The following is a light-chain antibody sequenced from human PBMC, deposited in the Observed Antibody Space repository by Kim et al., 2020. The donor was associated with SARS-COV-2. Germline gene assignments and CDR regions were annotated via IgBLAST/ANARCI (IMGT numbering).Light chain of an antibody. CDR3: MQGTQWPYT. CDR2: QVS. V-gene: IGKV2-30*01. J-gene: IGKJ2*01. CDR1: QSLLYSDGNTY. Sequence: FVMTQFPLSLPVTLGQSASISCRSSQSLLYSDGNTYLNCFHQRPGQSPRRLIYQVSNRDFGVPDRFSGSGSGANFTLKINRVEAEDVGVYYCMQGTQWPYTFGQGTKLEIK.